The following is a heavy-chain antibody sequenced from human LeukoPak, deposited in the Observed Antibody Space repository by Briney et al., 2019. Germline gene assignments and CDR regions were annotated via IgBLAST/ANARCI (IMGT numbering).Heavy chain of an antibody. V-gene: IGHV3-21*01. J-gene: IGHJ3*02. CDR3: ARVPAGVIGMKDAFDI. Sequence: PGGSLRLSCAASGFTFSSYGMSWVRQAPGKGLEWVSDISGSSSYIYYADSVKGRFTISRHNAKNSLYLQMNSLRAEDTAAYYCARVPAGVIGMKDAFDIWGQGTMVTVSS. CDR2: ISGSSSYI. D-gene: IGHD3-16*02. CDR1: GFTFSSYG.